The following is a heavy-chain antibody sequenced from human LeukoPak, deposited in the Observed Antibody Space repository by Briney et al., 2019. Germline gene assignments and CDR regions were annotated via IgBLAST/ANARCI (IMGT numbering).Heavy chain of an antibody. Sequence: ASVKVSCKASGYTFTGYYMHWVRQAPGQGLEWMGRINPNSGGTNYAQKFQGRVTITADGSTSTAYMELSSLRSEDTAVYYCAAESKGGYDFWSGEAGMDVWGQGTTVTVSS. CDR2: INPNSGGT. CDR3: AAESKGGYDFWSGEAGMDV. V-gene: IGHV1-2*06. D-gene: IGHD3-3*01. J-gene: IGHJ6*02. CDR1: GYTFTGYY.